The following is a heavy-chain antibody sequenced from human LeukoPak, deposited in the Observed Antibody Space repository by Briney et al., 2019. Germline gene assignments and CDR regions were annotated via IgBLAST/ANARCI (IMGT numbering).Heavy chain of an antibody. CDR1: GYTFTSYG. J-gene: IGHJ4*02. CDR2: ISAYNGNT. D-gene: IGHD3-22*01. CDR3: ARDIVSYYYDSSGYSKGLFDY. V-gene: IGHV1-18*01. Sequence: ASVTVSCKASGYTFTSYGISWVRQAPGQGLEWMGWISAYNGNTNYAQKLQGRVTMTTDTSTSTAYMELRSLRSDDTAVYYCARDIVSYYYDSSGYSKGLFDYWGQGTLVTVSS.